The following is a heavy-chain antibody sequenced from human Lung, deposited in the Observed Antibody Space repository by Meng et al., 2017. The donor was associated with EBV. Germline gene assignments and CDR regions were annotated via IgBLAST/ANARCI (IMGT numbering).Heavy chain of an antibody. D-gene: IGHD6-19*01. J-gene: IGHJ4*02. CDR2: ISAYNGNT. Sequence: QAQLVQSGGEVKKPGASVKVSCKASGYTFTNYGITWVRQAPGQGLEWMGWISAYNGNTNHAQTLQGRVTMTIDTSTTTASMELRSLRSDDSALYYCVKHSSDWSLDSWGQGTLVTVSS. CDR3: VKHSSDWSLDS. V-gene: IGHV1-18*01. CDR1: GYTFTNYG.